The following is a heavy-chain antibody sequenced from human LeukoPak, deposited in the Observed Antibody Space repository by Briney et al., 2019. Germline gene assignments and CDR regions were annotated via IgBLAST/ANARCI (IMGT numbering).Heavy chain of an antibody. CDR3: ARRRIQYYFDF. J-gene: IGHJ4*02. Sequence: PGGSLRLSCAASGFKFSNYAMSWVRQAPGKGLEWVSTITGSGGSTYCADSVKGRFTISRDNSKNTLYLQMNSLRAEDTAVYYCARRRIQYYFDFWGQGTLVTVSS. D-gene: IGHD2/OR15-2a*01. V-gene: IGHV3-23*01. CDR1: GFKFSNYA. CDR2: ITGSGGST.